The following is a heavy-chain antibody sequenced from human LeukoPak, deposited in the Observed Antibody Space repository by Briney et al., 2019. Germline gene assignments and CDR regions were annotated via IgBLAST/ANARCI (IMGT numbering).Heavy chain of an antibody. CDR3: ERAPDTAIPYYYMDV. Sequence: SRTLSLTCAVSGDSISSINWCTWVGLSPEKGLEWIGEIHHIGKRNYNPSPKRRVDISLDKSKNHFSLRVNSVVAADTAIYYCERAPDTAIPYYYMDVWGKGTTVTVSS. D-gene: IGHD5-18*01. CDR1: GDSISSINW. CDR2: IHHIGKR. V-gene: IGHV4-4*02. J-gene: IGHJ6*03.